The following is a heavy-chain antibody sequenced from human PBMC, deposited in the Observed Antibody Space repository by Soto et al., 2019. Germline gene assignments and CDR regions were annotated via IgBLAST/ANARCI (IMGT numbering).Heavy chain of an antibody. Sequence: PGGSLKISCKCSGSGFIIHWVAWLRQMPGKGLEWVGIIYPGISNTIYSPSFQGQVTISADTALSTTYLQWDTLKPSDTAIYFCASDSHCDGGNCPMGGFDMWGQGTMVTVTS. D-gene: IGHD2-15*01. CDR3: ASDSHCDGGNCPMGGFDM. CDR2: IYPGISNT. V-gene: IGHV5-51*01. CDR1: GSGFIIHW. J-gene: IGHJ3*02.